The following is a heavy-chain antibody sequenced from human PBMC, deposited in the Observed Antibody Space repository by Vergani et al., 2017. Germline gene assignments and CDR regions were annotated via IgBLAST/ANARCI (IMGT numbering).Heavy chain of an antibody. V-gene: IGHV4-39*01. J-gene: IGHJ4*02. CDR2: IYYSGST. D-gene: IGHD3-10*01. CDR3: ASGRLLWFGELLDY. Sequence: QLQLQESGPGLVKPSETLSLTCTVSGGSISSSSYYWGWIRQPPGKGLEWIGSIYYSGSTYYNPSLKSRVTISVDTSKNQFSLKLSSVTAADTAVYYCASGRLLWFGELLDYWGQGTLVTVSS. CDR1: GGSISSSSYY.